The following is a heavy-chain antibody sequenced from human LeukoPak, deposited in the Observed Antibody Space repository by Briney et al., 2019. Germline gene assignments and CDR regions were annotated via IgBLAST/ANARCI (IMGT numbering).Heavy chain of an antibody. Sequence: ASVKVSCKASGYTFTSYDINWVRQATGQGLEWMGWMNPNSGNTGYAQKFQGRVTITRNTSISTAYMELSSLRSEDTAVYHCARAGYSYGPYYMDVWGKGTTVTVSS. D-gene: IGHD5-18*01. CDR2: MNPNSGNT. CDR3: ARAGYSYGPYYMDV. J-gene: IGHJ6*03. CDR1: GYTFTSYD. V-gene: IGHV1-8*03.